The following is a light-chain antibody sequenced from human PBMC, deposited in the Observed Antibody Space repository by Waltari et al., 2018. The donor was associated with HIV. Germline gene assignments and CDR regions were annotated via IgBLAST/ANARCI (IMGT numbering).Light chain of an antibody. Sequence: QSVLTQPPSISGAPGQRVTVSCSGSSSNVGAGLGVHWYHHIPGTAPRLLIYEHPRRPSAVPARLSASWSGASTALAITGLQASDAGDYYCQSYDGRLSDWVFGGGTRLTVL. CDR3: QSYDGRLSDWV. CDR1: SSNVGAGLG. V-gene: IGLV1-40*01. J-gene: IGLJ3*02. CDR2: EHP.